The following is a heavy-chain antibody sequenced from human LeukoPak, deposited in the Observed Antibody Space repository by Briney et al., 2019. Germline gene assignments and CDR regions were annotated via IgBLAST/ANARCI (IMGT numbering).Heavy chain of an antibody. Sequence: GGSLRLSCATSGFTFTNYWMSWVRQAPGKGLEWVANIKEDGSDKYYVDSVKGRFTISRDNAKNSQYLQMNSLRAEDTAVYYCARDTGYNTFDYWGQGTLVTVSS. CDR3: ARDTGYNTFDY. CDR1: GFTFTNYW. V-gene: IGHV3-7*05. J-gene: IGHJ4*02. D-gene: IGHD5-24*01. CDR2: IKEDGSDK.